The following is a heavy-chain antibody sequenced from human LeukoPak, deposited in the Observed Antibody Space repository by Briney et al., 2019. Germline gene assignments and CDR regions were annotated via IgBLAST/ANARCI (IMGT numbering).Heavy chain of an antibody. Sequence: GGSLKLSCAASGFRFSDYTMTWVRQAPGKGPEWVSAIGGRGGSTYYADSLGGRFTISRDNSQDMVYLQMNSLKVEDTATYYWGKEGGAWGQGTKVTVSS. D-gene: IGHD3-16*01. CDR3: GKEGGA. CDR1: GFRFSDYT. V-gene: IGHV3-23*01. CDR2: IGGRGGST. J-gene: IGHJ5*02.